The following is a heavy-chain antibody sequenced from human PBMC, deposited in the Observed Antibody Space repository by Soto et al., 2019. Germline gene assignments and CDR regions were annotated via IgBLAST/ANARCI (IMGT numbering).Heavy chain of an antibody. J-gene: IGHJ6*02. D-gene: IGHD2-2*01. CDR3: ANVVGVVPSAILDV. V-gene: IGHV3-30*18. CDR1: GFTFSSYC. Sequence: PVESLRLSCAASGFTFSSYCMHWVSQAPGEGLEWVAVISYDGSNKYYEDSVKGRFTISRENSKNTLYLQMNSLRAEDTAVYYCANVVGVVPSAILDVWGQWTTVTVT. CDR2: ISYDGSNK.